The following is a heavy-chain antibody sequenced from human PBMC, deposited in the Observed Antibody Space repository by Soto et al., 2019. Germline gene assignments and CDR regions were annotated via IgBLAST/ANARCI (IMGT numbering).Heavy chain of an antibody. Sequence: EVQLVESGGGLVQPGGSLRLSCAASRFTFSSFWFHWVRQAPGKGLVWVSHINSDGSSTSYADSVKGRFTISRDNAKNTLYLQMNSLRAEDTAVYYCARAASSSSQTFLFDPWGQGTLVTVSS. CDR2: INSDGSST. D-gene: IGHD6-13*01. J-gene: IGHJ5*02. CDR1: RFTFSSFW. CDR3: ARAASSSSQTFLFDP. V-gene: IGHV3-74*01.